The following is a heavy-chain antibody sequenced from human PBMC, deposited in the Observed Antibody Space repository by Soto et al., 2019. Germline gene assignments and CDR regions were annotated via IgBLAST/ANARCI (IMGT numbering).Heavy chain of an antibody. CDR1: GGSISSYY. CDR3: ARASTRYDIWTGYWAFDI. V-gene: IGHV4-59*12. J-gene: IGHJ3*02. Sequence: PSETLSLTCTVSGGSISSYYWSWIRQSPGKGLEWIGYMYYSGSTNYNPSLKSRVTISIDTSRNQFSLKLSSVTAADTAVYYCARASTRYDIWTGYWAFDIWGQGTMVTVSS. D-gene: IGHD3-9*01. CDR2: MYYSGST.